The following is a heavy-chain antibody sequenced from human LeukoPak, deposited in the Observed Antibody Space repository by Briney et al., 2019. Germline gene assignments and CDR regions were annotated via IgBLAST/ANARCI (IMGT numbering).Heavy chain of an antibody. V-gene: IGHV3-7*04. CDR2: IKQDGSEK. CDR3: ARDQWQWLGHFDY. D-gene: IGHD6-19*01. Sequence: GGSLRLSCAASGFSFSNYWMSWVRQAPGKGLEWVANIKQDGSEKYYVDSVKGRFTISRDNAKNSLFLQMNSLRAEGTAVYYCARDQWQWLGHFDYWGQGTLVTVSS. J-gene: IGHJ4*02. CDR1: GFSFSNYW.